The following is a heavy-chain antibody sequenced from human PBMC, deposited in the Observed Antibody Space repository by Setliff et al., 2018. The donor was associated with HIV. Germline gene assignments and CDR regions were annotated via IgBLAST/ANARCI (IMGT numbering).Heavy chain of an antibody. CDR3: AHKPRIFAAGTHYFDF. J-gene: IGHJ4*02. D-gene: IGHD6-13*01. Sequence: SGPTLVNPTQTLTLTCTFSGYSVTSNAVAVDWIRQPPEKAPEWAVFSYWDDNKRHSSSLKGRLTITKDTSKNQVVLTMTVMDPVDTATYYCAHKPRIFAAGTHYFDFWGQGTLVTVTS. V-gene: IGHV2-5*02. CDR1: GYSVTSNAVA. CDR2: SYWDDNK.